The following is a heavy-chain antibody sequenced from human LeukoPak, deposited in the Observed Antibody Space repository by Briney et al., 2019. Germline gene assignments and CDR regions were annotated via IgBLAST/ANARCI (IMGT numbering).Heavy chain of an antibody. J-gene: IGHJ4*02. Sequence: GSLRLSCAASGFTFSSYSMNWVRQAPGKGLEWVSYISSSSSTIYYADSVKGRFTISRDNAKNSLYLQMNSLRAEDTAVYYCARELYDSSGYYARADYWGQGTLVTVSS. CDR1: GFTFSSYS. V-gene: IGHV3-48*01. CDR2: ISSSSSTI. D-gene: IGHD3-22*01. CDR3: ARELYDSSGYYARADY.